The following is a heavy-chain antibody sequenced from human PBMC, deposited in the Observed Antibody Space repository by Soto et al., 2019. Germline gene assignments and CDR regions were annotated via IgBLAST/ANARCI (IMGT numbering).Heavy chain of an antibody. D-gene: IGHD4-17*01. V-gene: IGHV4-59*08. J-gene: IGHJ4*02. CDR3: ARRLYGDPRFDS. Sequence: QVQLQESGPGLVKPSETLSLTCTVSGGSINSYFWSWIRQPPGRGLEYIGYIYHTGSTNYHPSLQSRVTMSIDTSKNQFSLRLTSVTAADTAIYYCARRLYGDPRFDSWGQGTLVTVSS. CDR1: GGSINSYF. CDR2: IYHTGST.